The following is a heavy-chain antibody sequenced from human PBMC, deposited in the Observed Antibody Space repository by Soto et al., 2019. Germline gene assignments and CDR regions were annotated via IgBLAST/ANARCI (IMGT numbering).Heavy chain of an antibody. CDR3: ARRDNNSVAS. V-gene: IGHV5-51*01. CDR2: INPGNSET. CDR1: GYSFINYW. J-gene: IGHJ4*02. D-gene: IGHD4-4*01. Sequence: GESLKISCQASGYSFINYWIGWVRQMPGKGLEWMAIINPGNSETRYSPAFQGQVTISADRFITTVYLEWSSLKASDTAMYFCARRDNNSVASWGQGALVTVSS.